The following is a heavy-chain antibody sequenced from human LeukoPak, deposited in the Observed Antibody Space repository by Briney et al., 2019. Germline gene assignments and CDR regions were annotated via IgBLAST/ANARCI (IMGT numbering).Heavy chain of an antibody. V-gene: IGHV4-59*08. Sequence: SETLSLICSVSGGSLSGHYWSWFRQPPGKGLEWIGYFYYSGSTNYNPSLKSRVTISVDTSKNQFSLKLSSVTAADTAVYYCARQRDYGDYAYFDYWGQGTLVTVSS. J-gene: IGHJ4*02. CDR1: GGSLSGHY. CDR3: ARQRDYGDYAYFDY. CDR2: FYYSGST. D-gene: IGHD4-17*01.